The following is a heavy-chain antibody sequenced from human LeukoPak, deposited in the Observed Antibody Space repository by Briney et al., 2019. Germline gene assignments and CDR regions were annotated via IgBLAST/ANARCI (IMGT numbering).Heavy chain of an antibody. J-gene: IGHJ6*02. CDR3: ARDLGRQFYGMDL. V-gene: IGHV3-48*03. Sequence: GGSLRLSCAASGFTFRTFEMNWVRQAPGKGLEWVSYISSSGSNIYYADSVKGRFTTSRDNARNSLYLQMNSLRAEDTALYYCARDLGRQFYGMDLWGQGTTVTVSS. CDR1: GFTFRTFE. D-gene: IGHD2-15*01. CDR2: ISSSGSNI.